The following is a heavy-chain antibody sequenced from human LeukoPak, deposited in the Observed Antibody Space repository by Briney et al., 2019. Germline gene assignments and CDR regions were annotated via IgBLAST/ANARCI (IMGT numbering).Heavy chain of an antibody. CDR2: IYYSGST. CDR3: ASGYYDSSGYYSFDY. V-gene: IGHV4-59*01. Sequence: SETLSLTCTVSGSSISSYYWSWIRQPPGKGLEWIGYIYYSGSTNYNPSLKSRVTISVDTSKNQFSLKLSSVTAADTAVYYCASGYYDSSGYYSFDYWGQGTLVTVSS. CDR1: GSSISSYY. D-gene: IGHD3-22*01. J-gene: IGHJ4*02.